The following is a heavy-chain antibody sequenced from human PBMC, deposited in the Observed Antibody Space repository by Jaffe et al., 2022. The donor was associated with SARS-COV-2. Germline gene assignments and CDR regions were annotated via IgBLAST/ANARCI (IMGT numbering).Heavy chain of an antibody. V-gene: IGHV3-11*01. Sequence: QVQLVESGGGLVKPGGSLRLSCAASGFIFSDHYMNWIRQAPGKGLEWVSNISTSGGTTYYADSVKGRFTISRDNAKNSLYLQMNSLRAEDTAVYYCARRGRHCSGGNCYLGYWGQGTLVTVSS. CDR1: GFIFSDHY. CDR2: ISTSGGTT. J-gene: IGHJ4*02. D-gene: IGHD2-15*01. CDR3: ARRGRHCSGGNCYLGY.